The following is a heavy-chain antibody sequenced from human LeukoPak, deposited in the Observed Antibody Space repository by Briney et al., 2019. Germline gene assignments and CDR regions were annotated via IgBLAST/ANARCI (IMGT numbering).Heavy chain of an antibody. CDR2: IYPGDSDT. Sequence: GESLKISCKGSGYIYTNYWIGWVRQLPGKGLEWMGIIYPGDSDTRYSPSFQGQVTISADKSISTAYLQWSSLKASDTAMYYCARNKDGYNRPFDYWGQGTLVTVSS. V-gene: IGHV5-51*01. D-gene: IGHD5-24*01. CDR3: ARNKDGYNRPFDY. J-gene: IGHJ4*02. CDR1: GYIYTNYW.